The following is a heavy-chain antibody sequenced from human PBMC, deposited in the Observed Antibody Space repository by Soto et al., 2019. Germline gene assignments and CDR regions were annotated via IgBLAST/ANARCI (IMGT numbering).Heavy chain of an antibody. CDR3: ARDRECSGGTCYNYFDY. CDR2: IYYSGST. D-gene: IGHD2-15*01. Sequence: SETLSLTCTVSGGSISSCGYYWSWIRQHRWKGLEWIGYIYYSGSTYYNPSLKSRVTISVDTSKNQFSLKLSSVTAADTAVYYCARDRECSGGTCYNYFDYWGQGTLVTVSS. CDR1: GGSISSCGYY. V-gene: IGHV4-31*03. J-gene: IGHJ4*02.